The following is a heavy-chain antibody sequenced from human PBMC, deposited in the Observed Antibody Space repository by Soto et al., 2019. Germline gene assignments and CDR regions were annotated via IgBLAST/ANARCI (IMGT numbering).Heavy chain of an antibody. V-gene: IGHV4-39*01. CDR1: GGSISSSSYY. CDR2: IYYSGST. CDR3: ARANRFYYYMDV. J-gene: IGHJ6*03. Sequence: TLSLTCTVSGGSISSSSYYWGWIRQPPGKGLEWIGSIYYSGSTYYNPSLKSRVTISVDTSKNQFSLKLSSVTAADTAVYYCARANRFYYYMDVWGKGTTVTVSS.